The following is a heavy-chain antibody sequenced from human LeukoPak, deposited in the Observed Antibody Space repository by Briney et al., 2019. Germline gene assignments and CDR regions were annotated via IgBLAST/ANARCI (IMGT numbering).Heavy chain of an antibody. Sequence: GGSLRLSCAASGFTFSSYAMHWVRQAPGKGLEWVAVISYDGSNKYYADSVKGRFTISRDNSKNTLYLQMNSLRAEDTAVYYCARGRHSGYDSSGYQYFQHWGQGTLVTVSS. CDR1: GFTFSSYA. V-gene: IGHV3-30-3*01. CDR3: ARGRHSGYDSSGYQYFQH. CDR2: ISYDGSNK. J-gene: IGHJ1*01. D-gene: IGHD3-22*01.